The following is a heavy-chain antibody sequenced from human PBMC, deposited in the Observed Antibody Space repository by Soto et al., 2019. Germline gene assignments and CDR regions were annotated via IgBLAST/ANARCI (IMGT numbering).Heavy chain of an antibody. CDR3: AYARTRLHAFDI. CDR2: IYYSGST. J-gene: IGHJ3*02. Sequence: PSETLSLTCAVYGGSFSGYYWSWIRQPPGKGLEWIGSIYYSGSTYYNPSLKSRVTISVDTSKNQFSLKLSSVTAADTAVYYCAYARTRLHAFDIWGQGTMVTVSS. CDR1: GGSFSGYY. D-gene: IGHD4-17*01. V-gene: IGHV4-34*01.